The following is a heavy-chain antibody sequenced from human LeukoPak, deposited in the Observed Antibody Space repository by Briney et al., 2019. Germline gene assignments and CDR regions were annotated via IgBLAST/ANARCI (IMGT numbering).Heavy chain of an antibody. V-gene: IGHV3-23*01. CDR3: ANKAMVRGVIIDY. J-gene: IGHJ4*02. D-gene: IGHD3-10*01. CDR2: ISGSGGST. CDR1: GFTFSSYA. Sequence: GGSLRLSCAASGFTFSSYAMGWVRQAPGKGLEWVSAISGSGGSTYYADSVKGRFTISRDNSKNTLYLQMNSLRAEDTAEYYCANKAMVRGVIIDYWGQGTLVTVSS.